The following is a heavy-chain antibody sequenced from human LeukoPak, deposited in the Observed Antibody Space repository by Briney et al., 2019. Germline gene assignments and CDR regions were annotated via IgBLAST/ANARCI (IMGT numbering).Heavy chain of an antibody. D-gene: IGHD5-12*01. CDR3: ARDLYEDIVATSSGY. CDR2: INPNSGGT. CDR1: GYTFTGYY. J-gene: IGHJ4*02. V-gene: IGHV1-2*02. Sequence: ASVKVSCKASGYTFTGYYMHWVRQAPGQGLEWMGWINPNSGGTNYAQKFQGRVAMTRETSISTAYMELSRLRSDDTAVYYCARDLYEDIVATSSGYWGQGTLVTVSS.